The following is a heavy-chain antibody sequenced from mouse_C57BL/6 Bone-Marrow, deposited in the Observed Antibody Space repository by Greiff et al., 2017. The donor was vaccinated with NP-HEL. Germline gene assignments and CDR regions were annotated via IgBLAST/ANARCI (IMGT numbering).Heavy chain of an antibody. D-gene: IGHD2-12*01. CDR1: GYTFTSYW. V-gene: IGHV1-50*01. CDR2: IDPSDSYT. CDR3: AAGAYYNSLDWYYDI. J-gene: IGHJ1*03. Sequence: QVQLQQPGAELVKPGASVKLSCKASGYTFTSYWMQWVKQRPGQGLEWIGEIDPSDSYTNYNQKFKGKATLTVDTSSSTAYMQLSSLTSEDSAVFYCAAGAYYNSLDWYYDIGDRGTAVTV.